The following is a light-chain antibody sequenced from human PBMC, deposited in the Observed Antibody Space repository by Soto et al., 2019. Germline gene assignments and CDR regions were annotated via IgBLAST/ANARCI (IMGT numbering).Light chain of an antibody. J-gene: IGKJ1*01. V-gene: IGKV1-8*01. CDR2: AAS. CDR1: QGISSY. CDR3: QQSYSTPRT. Sequence: AIRMTQSPSSFSASTGDRVTITCRASQGISSYLAWYQQKPGKAPKLLIYAASTLQSGVPSRFSGSRSGTDFTLTISCLQSEDFATYYCQQSYSTPRTFGQGTKVDI.